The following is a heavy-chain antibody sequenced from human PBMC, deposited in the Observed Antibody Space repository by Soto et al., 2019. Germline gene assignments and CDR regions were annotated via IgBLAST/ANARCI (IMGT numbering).Heavy chain of an antibody. J-gene: IGHJ4*01. CDR1: GFTLSSSV. CDR3: AKVKRPAPPYSAYETFDD. D-gene: IGHD5-12*01. V-gene: IGHV3-33*06. CDR2: FWKDGTTK. Sequence: QVQLVESGGGVVQPGKSLRLSCAASGFTLSSSVMHWVRQAPGKGLEWVAVFWKDGTTKYYADSVKGRFTISRDNSKNTLDLEPNSLRPEDTAIYYRAKVKRPAPPYSAYETFDDWGHGTLVSVAS.